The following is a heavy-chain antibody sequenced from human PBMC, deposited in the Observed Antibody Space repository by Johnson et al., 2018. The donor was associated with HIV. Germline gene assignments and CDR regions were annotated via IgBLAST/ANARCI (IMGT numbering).Heavy chain of an antibody. CDR2: ISYDGINK. CDR1: GFTFSTYA. V-gene: IGHV3-30-3*02. Sequence: QVQLVESGGGVVQPGRSLRLSCAASGFTFSTYAMHWVRQAPGKGLEWVTIISYDGINKYYADSVKGRFTISRDNSKNTLDLQMNSLRAEDTAVYYCAKKSISRIVVVVAAAPPTAFDIWGQGTMVTVSS. CDR3: AKKSISRIVVVVAAAPPTAFDI. D-gene: IGHD2-15*01. J-gene: IGHJ3*02.